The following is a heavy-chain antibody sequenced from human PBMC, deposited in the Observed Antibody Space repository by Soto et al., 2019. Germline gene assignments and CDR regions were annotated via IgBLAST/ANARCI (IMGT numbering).Heavy chain of an antibody. CDR3: ARGREDDYVWGSYRSYYYYYGMDV. CDR1: GGSISSGDYY. J-gene: IGHJ6*02. D-gene: IGHD3-16*02. CDR2: IYYSGST. V-gene: IGHV4-30-4*01. Sequence: KPSETLSLTCTVSGGSISSGDYYWSWIRQPPGKGLEWIGYIYYSGSTYYNPSLKSRVTISVDTSKNQFSLKLSSVTAADTAVYYCARGREDDYVWGSYRSYYYYYGMDVWGQGTTVTVSS.